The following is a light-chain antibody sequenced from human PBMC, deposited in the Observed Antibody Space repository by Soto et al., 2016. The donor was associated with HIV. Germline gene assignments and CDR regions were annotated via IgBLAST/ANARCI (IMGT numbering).Light chain of an antibody. CDR3: QVWDSSTNHVV. Sequence: SYVLTQSPSVSVAPGKTARIACGGNNIGSKSVHWYQQKPGQAPVLVVYDDSDRPSRIPERFSGSNSGNSATLTISRVEAGDEADYFCQVWDSSTNHVVFGGGTKLTVL. CDR1: NIGSKS. J-gene: IGLJ2*01. CDR2: DDS. V-gene: IGLV3-21*03.